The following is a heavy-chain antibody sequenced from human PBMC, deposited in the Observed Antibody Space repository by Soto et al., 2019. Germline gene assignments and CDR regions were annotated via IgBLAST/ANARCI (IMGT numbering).Heavy chain of an antibody. D-gene: IGHD3-22*01. CDR3: ARGGNTMIVGEIDP. Sequence: PSETLSLTCAVYGGSFSGYYWSWIRQPPGKGLEWIGEINHSGSTNYNPSLKSRVTISVDTSKNQFSLKLSSVTAADTAVYYCARGGNTMIVGEIDPWGQGTLVTVS. V-gene: IGHV4-34*01. CDR1: GGSFSGYY. J-gene: IGHJ5*02. CDR2: INHSGST.